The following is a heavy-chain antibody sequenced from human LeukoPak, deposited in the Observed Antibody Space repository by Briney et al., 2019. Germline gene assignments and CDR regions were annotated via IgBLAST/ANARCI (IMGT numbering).Heavy chain of an antibody. Sequence: SETLSLTCTVSGGSISRYYWSWIRQPPGKGLEWIGYIYSSGSTNYNPSLTSRVTISVDTSKNQFSLKLSSVTAADTAVYYCARGAAATYWGQGTLVTVSS. CDR2: IYSSGST. D-gene: IGHD6-13*01. CDR1: GGSISRYY. J-gene: IGHJ4*02. V-gene: IGHV4-59*01. CDR3: ARGAAATY.